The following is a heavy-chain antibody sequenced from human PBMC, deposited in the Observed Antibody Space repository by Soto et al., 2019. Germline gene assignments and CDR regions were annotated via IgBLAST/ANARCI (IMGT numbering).Heavy chain of an antibody. V-gene: IGHV4-39*01. CDR3: ARFSGNAFDI. CDR2: IYYNGDT. J-gene: IGHJ3*02. Sequence: QLQLQESGPGLLKPSETLSLTCSVSGGSISSSSYNWDWIRQPPGKRLEWSGTIYYNGDTEYNPYLKSRATISVDASDYQFSLKLSSVTAADTSIYYCARFSGNAFDIWGHGTMVTVSP. CDR1: GGSISSSSYN.